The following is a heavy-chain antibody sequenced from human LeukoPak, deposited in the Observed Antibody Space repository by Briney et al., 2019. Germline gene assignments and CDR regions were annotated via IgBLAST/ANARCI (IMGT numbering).Heavy chain of an antibody. Sequence: GASVKVSCKASGYTFTSYGISWVRQAPGQGLEWMGWISAYNGNTNYTQKLQGRFTMTTDTSTSTAYTELRSLRSDDTAVYYCAREDGYNGFAFDYWGQGTLVTVSS. CDR2: ISAYNGNT. D-gene: IGHD5-24*01. V-gene: IGHV1-18*01. CDR1: GYTFTSYG. J-gene: IGHJ4*02. CDR3: AREDGYNGFAFDY.